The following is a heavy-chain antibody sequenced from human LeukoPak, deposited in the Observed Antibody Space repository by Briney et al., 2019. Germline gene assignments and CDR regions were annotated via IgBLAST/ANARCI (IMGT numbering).Heavy chain of an antibody. CDR3: ARDSLRDPAYYYDSSGYGY. Sequence: PGGSLRLSCAASGFTFSSYSMNWVRQAPGKGLEWVSSISSSSSYIYYADSVKCRFTISRDNAKNSLYLQMNSLRAEETAVYYCARDSLRDPAYYYDSSGYGYWGQGTLVTVSS. V-gene: IGHV3-21*01. J-gene: IGHJ4*02. CDR1: GFTFSSYS. D-gene: IGHD3-22*01. CDR2: ISSSSSYI.